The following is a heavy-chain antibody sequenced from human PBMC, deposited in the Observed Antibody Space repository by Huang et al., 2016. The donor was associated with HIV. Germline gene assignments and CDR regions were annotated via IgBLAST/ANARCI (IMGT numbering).Heavy chain of an antibody. Sequence: EVQLVESGGGSVQPGGSLILSCAASGSNFNTIHWVRLASGKGLEWVGRMRNKANNDATAYAASVRGRFTISRDDSRSTAYLQMTSLRIDDTALYYCIILDGDYWGLGSLVTVSS. CDR3: IILDGDY. D-gene: IGHD3-3*02. V-gene: IGHV3-73*01. J-gene: IGHJ4*02. CDR2: MRNKANNDAT. CDR1: GSNFNT.